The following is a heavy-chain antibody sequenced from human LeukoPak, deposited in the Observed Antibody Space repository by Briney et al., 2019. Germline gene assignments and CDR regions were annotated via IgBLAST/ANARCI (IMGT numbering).Heavy chain of an antibody. J-gene: IGHJ3*02. V-gene: IGHV4-4*09. Sequence: SETLSLTCTVSGGSISSNYWSWIRQPPGKGLEWIGYIYTSGSTNYNPSLKSRVTISVDTSKNQFSLKLSSVTAADTAVYYCAREMATTPGAFDIWGQGTMVTVSS. CDR3: AREMATTPGAFDI. CDR1: GGSISSNY. CDR2: IYTSGST. D-gene: IGHD5-24*01.